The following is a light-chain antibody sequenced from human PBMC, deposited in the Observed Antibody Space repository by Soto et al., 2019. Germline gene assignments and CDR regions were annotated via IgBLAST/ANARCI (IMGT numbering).Light chain of an antibody. CDR3: ILYTTDSTDL. CDR2: EVN. J-gene: IGLJ1*01. Sequence: QSVLTQPPSVSGSPGQSVTISCTGTSSDFNNYDRVSWYQRPPGTGPKLIIFEVNNRPSGVPDRFSGSKSGTTASLTISGLQAEDEGEYYCILYTTDSTDLFGPATKVTVL. CDR1: SSDFNNYDR. V-gene: IGLV2-18*01.